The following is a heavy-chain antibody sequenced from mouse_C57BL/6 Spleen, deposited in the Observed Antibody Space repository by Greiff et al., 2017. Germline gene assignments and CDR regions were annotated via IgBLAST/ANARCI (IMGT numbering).Heavy chain of an antibody. D-gene: IGHD3-2*02. CDR3: ASEGDSSGYSPFAY. Sequence: QVQLQQPGAELVKPGASVKLSCKASGYTFTSYWMHWVKQRPGRGLEWIGRIDPNSGGTKYNEKFKSKATLTVDKPSSTAYMPLSSLTSEDSAVYYCASEGDSSGYSPFAYWGQGTLVTVSA. CDR2: IDPNSGGT. J-gene: IGHJ3*01. CDR1: GYTFTSYW. V-gene: IGHV1-72*01.